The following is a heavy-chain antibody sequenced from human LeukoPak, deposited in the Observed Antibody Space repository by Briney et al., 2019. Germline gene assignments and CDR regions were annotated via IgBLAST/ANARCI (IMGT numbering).Heavy chain of an antibody. J-gene: IGHJ5*02. CDR2: ISYDGSNK. CDR1: GFTFSSYA. D-gene: IGHD3-22*01. Sequence: PGGSLRLSCAASGFTFSSYAMQGVREARGKGLEGVAVISYDGSNKYYADSVKGRFTISIDNSKNTLYLQMNSLRAEDTAVYYCARDDNYYDSSGYYYHWGQGTLVTVSS. CDR3: ARDDNYYDSSGYYYH. V-gene: IGHV3-30*04.